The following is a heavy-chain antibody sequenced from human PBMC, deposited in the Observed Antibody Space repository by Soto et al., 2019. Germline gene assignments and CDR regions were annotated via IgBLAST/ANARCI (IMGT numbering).Heavy chain of an antibody. Sequence: QVQLVQSGPEVKKPGASVKVSCKASGYTFTTDGISWVRQAPGQGLEWMGWISPYQGDTHYAERFQGRLSMTTDTSATSAYMELRTPSSDDRAVYFGARALSMDQYYYYMDVGGEGTTVTVSS. J-gene: IGHJ6*03. CDR2: ISPYQGDT. V-gene: IGHV1-18*01. CDR1: GYTFTTDG. D-gene: IGHD2-2*01. CDR3: ARALSMDQYYYYMDV.